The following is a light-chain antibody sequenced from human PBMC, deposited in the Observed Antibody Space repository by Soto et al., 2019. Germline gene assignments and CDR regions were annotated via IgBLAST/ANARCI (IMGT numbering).Light chain of an antibody. Sequence: DIQLTQSPSFLSASVGGRVTITCRASQGISSYLAWYQQKPGKAPKLLLYAASDLQSGVPSRFSGSGCGTDFALTISSLQPEDFATYYCQQSYSSPPGTFGQGTKVDI. CDR1: QGISSY. CDR3: QQSYSSPPGT. V-gene: IGKV1-39*01. CDR2: AAS. J-gene: IGKJ1*01.